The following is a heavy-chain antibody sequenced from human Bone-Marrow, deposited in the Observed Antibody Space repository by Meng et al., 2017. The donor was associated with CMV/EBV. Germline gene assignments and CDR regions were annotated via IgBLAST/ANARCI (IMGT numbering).Heavy chain of an antibody. D-gene: IGHD2-2*01. J-gene: IGHJ6*02. CDR1: GYTFTGCY. CDR2: IKPYSGST. CDR3: ARDFPLSNVPAATLYYSGLDV. V-gene: IGHV1-2*02. Sequence: ASVKVSCKASGYTFTGCYIHWVRQAPGQGLEWMGWIKPYSGSTEYAQRFQDRVTMTRDTSISTAYMELSSLRSDDTATYYCARDFPLSNVPAATLYYSGLDVWGQGTTVTVSS.